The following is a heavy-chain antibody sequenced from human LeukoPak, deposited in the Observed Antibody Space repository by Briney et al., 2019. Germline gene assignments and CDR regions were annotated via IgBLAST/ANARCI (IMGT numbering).Heavy chain of an antibody. D-gene: IGHD5-12*01. J-gene: IGHJ3*02. CDR2: INPSGGST. CDR3: ARVATILPQWSHAFDI. V-gene: IGHV1-46*01. CDR1: GYTFTSYY. Sequence: ASVKVSCKASGYTFTSYYMHWVRQAPGQGLEWMGIINPSGGSTSYAQKFQGRVTMTRDTSTSTVYMELGSLRSEDTAVYYCARVATILPQWSHAFDIWGQGTMVTVSS.